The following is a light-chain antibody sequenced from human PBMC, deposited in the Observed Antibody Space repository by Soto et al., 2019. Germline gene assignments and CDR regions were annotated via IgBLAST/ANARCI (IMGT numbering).Light chain of an antibody. CDR3: CSYAGSSTYV. CDR2: EDN. CDR1: SSDVGSYNL. V-gene: IGLV2-23*01. Sequence: HSVLTQPASVSGSPGQSITISCTGTSSDVGSYNLVSWYQQHPGKAPKLMIFEDNKRPSGISNRFSGSKSASTASLTISGLQAEDEADYYCCSYAGSSTYVFGTGTKLTVL. J-gene: IGLJ1*01.